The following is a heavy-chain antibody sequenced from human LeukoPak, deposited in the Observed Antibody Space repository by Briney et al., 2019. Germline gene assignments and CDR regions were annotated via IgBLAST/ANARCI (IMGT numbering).Heavy chain of an antibody. CDR3: ATDSRRDSYAFDI. D-gene: IGHD3/OR15-3a*01. CDR2: INPNSGGT. Sequence: ASVKVSCKASGYTFTDYHMHWVRQAPGQGLEWMGWINPNSGGTNYAQKFQGRVSMTRDTSTSTAYMELSRLRSEDTAVYYCATDSRRDSYAFDIWGQGTMVTVRS. V-gene: IGHV1-2*02. J-gene: IGHJ3*02. CDR1: GYTFTDYH.